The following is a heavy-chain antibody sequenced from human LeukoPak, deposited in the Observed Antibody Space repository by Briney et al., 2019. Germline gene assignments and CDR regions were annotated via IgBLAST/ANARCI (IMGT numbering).Heavy chain of an antibody. CDR2: INSDGSST. CDR3: ARGWIAAAGSGDAFDI. D-gene: IGHD6-13*01. CDR1: GFTFSSYG. J-gene: IGHJ3*02. V-gene: IGHV3-74*01. Sequence: GGSLRLSCAASGFTFSSYGMHWVRQAPGKGLVWVSRINSDGSSTSYADSVKGRFTISRDNAKNSLYLQMNSLRAEDTAVYYCARGWIAAAGSGDAFDIWGQGTMVTVSS.